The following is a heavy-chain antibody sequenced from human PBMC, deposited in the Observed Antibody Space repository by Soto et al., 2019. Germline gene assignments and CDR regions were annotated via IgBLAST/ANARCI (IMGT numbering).Heavy chain of an antibody. CDR1: GYTFTDYY. V-gene: IGHV1-2*02. CDR3: ARSGTGHTYLEY. D-gene: IGHD1-1*01. J-gene: IGHJ4*02. Sequence: ASVKVSCKASGYTFTDYYMHWLRQAPGQGLEWMGWINPDSGGTNYAQKFQGRVTMTRDTSINTAYMELTRLTFDDTAVYYCARSGTGHTYLEYWGQGTLVTVSS. CDR2: INPDSGGT.